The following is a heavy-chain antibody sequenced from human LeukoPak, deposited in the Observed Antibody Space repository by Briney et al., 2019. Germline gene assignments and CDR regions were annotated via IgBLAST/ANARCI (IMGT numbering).Heavy chain of an antibody. CDR1: GDSFSSGSYY. V-gene: IGHV4-61*01. D-gene: IGHD4-23*01. CDR3: ARAWSTVGYFDY. Sequence: PSETLSLTCAVSGDSFSSGSYYWSWIRQPPGKGLEWIGYIYYSGSTNSNPSLKSRVTISVDTSKNQFSLKLSSVTAADTAIYYCARAWSTVGYFDYWDQGTLVTVSS. J-gene: IGHJ4*01. CDR2: IYYSGST.